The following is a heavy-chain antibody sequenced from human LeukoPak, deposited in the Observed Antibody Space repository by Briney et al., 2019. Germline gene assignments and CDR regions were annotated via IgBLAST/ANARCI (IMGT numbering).Heavy chain of an antibody. Sequence: GGSLRLSCAASGFTFSSYAMSWVRQAPGKGLEWVSAITGSGGSTYYADSVKGRFTISRDDSKNTLYVQMNSLRAEDTAVYYCATERNWVFDYWGQGTLVTVSS. CDR3: ATERNWVFDY. CDR1: GFTFSSYA. D-gene: IGHD7-27*01. V-gene: IGHV3-23*01. J-gene: IGHJ4*02. CDR2: ITGSGGST.